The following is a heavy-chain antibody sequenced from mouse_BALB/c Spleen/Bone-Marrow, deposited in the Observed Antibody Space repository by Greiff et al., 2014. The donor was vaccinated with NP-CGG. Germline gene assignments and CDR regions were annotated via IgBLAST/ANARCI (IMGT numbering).Heavy chain of an antibody. J-gene: IGHJ4*01. V-gene: IGHV1S127*01. CDR3: ARNYRYPRPYAMDY. Sequence: EQLQQSGPERVRPGASVKMSCKASGYTFTSYWMHWVKQRPGQGLEWIGMIDPSNSETRLNQKFKDKATLNVDKSSNTAYMQLSSLTSEDSAVYYCARNYRYPRPYAMDYWGQGTSVTVSS. D-gene: IGHD2-14*01. CDR2: IDPSNSET. CDR1: GYTFTSYW.